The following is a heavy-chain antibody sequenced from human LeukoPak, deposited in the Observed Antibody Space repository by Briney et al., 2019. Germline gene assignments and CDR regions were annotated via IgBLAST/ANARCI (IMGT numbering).Heavy chain of an antibody. J-gene: IGHJ4*02. D-gene: IGHD3-10*02. V-gene: IGHV4-59*01. CDR1: GGSISRYY. CDR2: IYSGNT. Sequence: SETLSLTCTVSGGSISRYYWSWIRQPPGKGLEWIGYIYSGNTNYNPSLKSRVTISVDTSKNQFSLKVTSVTAADTAVYYCASRGVVRGISYYFDYWGQGALVTVSS. CDR3: ASRGVVRGISYYFDY.